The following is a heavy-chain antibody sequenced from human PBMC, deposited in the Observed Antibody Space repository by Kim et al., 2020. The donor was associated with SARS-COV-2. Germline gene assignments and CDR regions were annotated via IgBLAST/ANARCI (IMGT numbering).Heavy chain of an antibody. CDR1: GFTFSSYA. CDR2: ISGSGGST. Sequence: GGSLRLSCAASGFTFSSYAMSWVRQAPGKGLEWVSAISGSGGSTYYADSVKGRFTISRDNSKNTLYLQMNSLRAEDTAVYYCAMLSLDLVVTDYWGQGTLVTVSS. D-gene: IGHD3-22*01. J-gene: IGHJ4*02. V-gene: IGHV3-23*01. CDR3: AMLSLDLVVTDY.